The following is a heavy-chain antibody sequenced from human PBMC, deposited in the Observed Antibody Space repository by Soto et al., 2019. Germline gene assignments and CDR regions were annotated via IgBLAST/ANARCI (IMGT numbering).Heavy chain of an antibody. CDR2: IDYSGST. D-gene: IGHD3-3*01. J-gene: IGHJ6*02. CDR3: ASVPYYDFWSGSRSPSYYHYGIDV. Sequence: PSETLSLTCTVSGGSVSSRTYYWAWIRQSPGKGLEWIGNIDYSGSTYDNPSLKSRVIMSVDTSRNQFSLKLSSVTAADTAVYYCASVPYYDFWSGSRSPSYYHYGIDVWGQGTTVTVSS. V-gene: IGHV4-39*01. CDR1: GGSVSSRTYY.